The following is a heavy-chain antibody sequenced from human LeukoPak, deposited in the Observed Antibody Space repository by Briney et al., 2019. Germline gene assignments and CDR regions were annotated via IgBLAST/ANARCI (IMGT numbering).Heavy chain of an antibody. V-gene: IGHV4-61*02. D-gene: IGHD3-9*01. CDR1: GGSISSGSYY. J-gene: IGHJ5*02. Sequence: SGTLSLTCTVSGGSISSGSYYWSWIRQPAGKGLEWIGRIYTSGSTNYNPSLKSRVTISVDTSKNQFSLKLSSVTAADTAVYYCARVDWLSQNWFDPWGQGTLVTVSS. CDR2: IYTSGST. CDR3: ARVDWLSQNWFDP.